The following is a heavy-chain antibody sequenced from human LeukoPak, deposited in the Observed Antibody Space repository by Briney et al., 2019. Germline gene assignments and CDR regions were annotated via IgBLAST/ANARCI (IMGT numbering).Heavy chain of an antibody. V-gene: IGHV3-30*18. D-gene: IGHD3-22*01. CDR2: ISYDGNNE. Sequence: GGSLRLSCAASGFTFNTYGMHWVRQAPGKGLEWVAFISYDGNNEYYADSVKGRFTISRDNSKNTQYLQMNSLRAEDTAAYYCAKDLSIHYDTRGFDPWGQGTLVTVSS. CDR3: AKDLSIHYDTRGFDP. J-gene: IGHJ5*02. CDR1: GFTFNTYG.